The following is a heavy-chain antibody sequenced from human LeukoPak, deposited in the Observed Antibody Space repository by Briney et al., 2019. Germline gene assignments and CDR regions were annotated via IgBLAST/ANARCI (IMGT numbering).Heavy chain of an antibody. CDR2: IYTSGST. J-gene: IGHJ6*03. V-gene: IGHV4-61*02. Sequence: PSETLSLTCTVSGGSISSGSYYWSWIRQPAGKGLEWIGRIYTSGSTNYNPSLKSRVTISVDTSKNQFSLKLSSVTAADTAVCCCARERFRAVAGDEYYYYYYYMDVWGKGTTVPVSS. CDR1: GGSISSGSYY. D-gene: IGHD6-19*01. CDR3: ARERFRAVAGDEYYYYYYYMDV.